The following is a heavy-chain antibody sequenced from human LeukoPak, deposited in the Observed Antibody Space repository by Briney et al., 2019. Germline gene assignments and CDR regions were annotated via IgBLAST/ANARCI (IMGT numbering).Heavy chain of an antibody. J-gene: IGHJ4*02. CDR1: GFTFGSYG. D-gene: IGHD2-21*02. Sequence: GGSLRLSCATSGFTFGSYGMSWVRQAPGKGLEWVSAISGSGGSTYYADSVKGRFTISRDNSKNTLYLQMNSLRAEDTAVYYCAKSVVVTAIPQYYFDYWGQGTLVTVSS. V-gene: IGHV3-23*01. CDR2: ISGSGGST. CDR3: AKSVVVTAIPQYYFDY.